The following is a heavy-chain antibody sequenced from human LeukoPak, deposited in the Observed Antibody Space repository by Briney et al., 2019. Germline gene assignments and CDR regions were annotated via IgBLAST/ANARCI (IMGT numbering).Heavy chain of an antibody. V-gene: IGHV3-23*01. Sequence: GGSLRLSCAASGFRFTGYSMSWVRQAPGKGLEWVAGLGRSGEYTYYADSVKGRFTISRDNSKDTVSLQMNSLRAEDSAIYYCVKDESAGYYFFDYWGQGTLVTVSS. CDR3: VKDESAGYYFFDY. D-gene: IGHD3-22*01. CDR1: GFRFTGYS. J-gene: IGHJ4*02. CDR2: LGRSGEYT.